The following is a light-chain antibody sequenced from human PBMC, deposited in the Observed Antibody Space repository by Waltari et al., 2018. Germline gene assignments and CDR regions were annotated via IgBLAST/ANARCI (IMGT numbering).Light chain of an antibody. V-gene: IGLV3-25*03. Sequence: SSELTQPPSVSVSPEQTATISCSGAALPKQSVSWYQQRPGQAPLLVIYKDKERPSGIPGRFSGSTSGTIVTLTIGGARAEDEADYYCQSVDVGGSSVFGGGTKLTVL. CDR3: QSVDVGGSSV. CDR2: KDK. J-gene: IGLJ3*02. CDR1: ALPKQS.